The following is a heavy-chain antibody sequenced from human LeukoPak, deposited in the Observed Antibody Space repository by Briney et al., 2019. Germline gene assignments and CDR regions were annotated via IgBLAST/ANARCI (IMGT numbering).Heavy chain of an antibody. CDR1: GGSFSGYY. Sequence: SETLSLTCAVYGGSFSGYYWSWIRQPPGKGLEWIGEINHSGSTNYNPSLKSRVTISVDTSKNQFSLKLSSVTAADTAVYYCARGRGGWGVYYYYGMDVWGQGTTVTVSS. CDR2: INHSGST. J-gene: IGHJ6*02. D-gene: IGHD6-19*01. V-gene: IGHV4-34*01. CDR3: ARGRGGWGVYYYYGMDV.